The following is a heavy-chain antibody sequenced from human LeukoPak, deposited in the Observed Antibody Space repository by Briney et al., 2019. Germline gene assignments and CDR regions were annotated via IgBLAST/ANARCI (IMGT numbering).Heavy chain of an antibody. V-gene: IGHV4-39*01. Sequence: PSETLSLTCTVSGDSISSTNYYWGWIRQPPGKGLEWIGSIYYSGSTYYNPSLKSRVTISVDTSKNQFSLKLSSVTAADTAVYYCARHEHSSSWIQKYYYYYYMDVWGKGTTVTVSS. J-gene: IGHJ6*03. CDR1: GDSISSTNYY. D-gene: IGHD6-13*01. CDR2: IYYSGST. CDR3: ARHEHSSSWIQKYYYYYYMDV.